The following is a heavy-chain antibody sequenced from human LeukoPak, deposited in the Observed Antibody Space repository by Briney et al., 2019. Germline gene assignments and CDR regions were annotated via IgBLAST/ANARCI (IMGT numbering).Heavy chain of an antibody. CDR1: GGSISSGGYY. J-gene: IGHJ3*02. V-gene: IGHV4-30-2*01. D-gene: IGHD2-2*01. Sequence: SETLSLTCTVSGGSISSGGYYWSWIRQPPGKGLEWIGYIYHSGSTYYNPSLKSRVTISVDRSKNQFSLKLSSVTAADTAVYYCARDHIVVVPAANDAFDIWGQGTMVTVSS. CDR3: ARDHIVVVPAANDAFDI. CDR2: IYHSGST.